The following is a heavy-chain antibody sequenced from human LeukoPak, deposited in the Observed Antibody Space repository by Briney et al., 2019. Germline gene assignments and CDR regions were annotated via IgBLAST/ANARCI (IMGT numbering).Heavy chain of an antibody. CDR3: ARDKTTVVTLNWFDP. Sequence: ASVKVSCKASGGIFSSYAISWVRQAPGQGLEWMGRIIPILGIADYAQKFQGRVTITADKSTSTAYMELSSLRSEDTAVCYCARDKTTVVTLNWFDPWGQGTLVTVSS. V-gene: IGHV1-69*04. D-gene: IGHD4-23*01. CDR2: IIPILGIA. J-gene: IGHJ5*02. CDR1: GGIFSSYA.